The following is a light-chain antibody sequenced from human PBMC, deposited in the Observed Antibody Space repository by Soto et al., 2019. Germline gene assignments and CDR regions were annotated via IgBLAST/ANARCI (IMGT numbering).Light chain of an antibody. V-gene: IGLV2-11*01. J-gene: IGLJ2*01. CDR3: CSYAGSYTHVV. CDR2: DVS. Sequence: QSALTQPRSVSGSPGQSVTISCTGTSSDVGGYNYVSWYQQHPGKAPKLMIYDVSKRPSGVPDRFSGSKSGNTASLTISGLRAEDEDDYYCCSYAGSYTHVVFGGGAKVTVL. CDR1: SSDVGGYNY.